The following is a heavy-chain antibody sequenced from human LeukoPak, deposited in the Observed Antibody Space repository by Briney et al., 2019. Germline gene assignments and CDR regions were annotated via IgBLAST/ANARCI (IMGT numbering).Heavy chain of an antibody. CDR1: GFTFSNHA. J-gene: IGHJ5*02. Sequence: GSLRLSCAASGFTFSNHAMHWVRQAPGKGLEWIGQIYHGGTTNYNPSLNSRVTISVDKSKNQFSLRLNSLTAADTAVYYCARLPFYGGNFVDLWGQGTLVAVSS. CDR3: ARLPFYGGNFVDL. D-gene: IGHD4-23*01. CDR2: IYHGGTT. V-gene: IGHV4-4*02.